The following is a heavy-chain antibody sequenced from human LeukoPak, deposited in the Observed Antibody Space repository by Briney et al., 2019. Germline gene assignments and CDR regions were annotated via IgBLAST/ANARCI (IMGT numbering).Heavy chain of an antibody. V-gene: IGHV3-9*03. CDR1: GFTFDDYA. J-gene: IGHJ4*02. Sequence: GRSLRLSCAASGFTFDDYAMHWVRQAPGKGLEWVSGISGNSGRIGYADSVKGRFTISRDNAKNSLYLQMNSLRAEDMALYYCAKDMGDSIAARPGAFDYWGQGTLVTVSS. D-gene: IGHD6-6*01. CDR2: ISGNSGRI. CDR3: AKDMGDSIAARPGAFDY.